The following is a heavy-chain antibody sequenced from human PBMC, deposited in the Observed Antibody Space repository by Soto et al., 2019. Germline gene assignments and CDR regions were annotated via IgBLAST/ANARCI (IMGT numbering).Heavy chain of an antibody. J-gene: IGHJ4*02. CDR1: GFTFNNYA. V-gene: IGHV3-23*01. Sequence: GGSLRLSCAASGFTFNNYAMNWVRQAPGMGLEWVATISNTGGGTYYADSVKGRFTISRDNSKNTLYLQMSSLRVEDTAVYYCAKDRLAGNFDDWGQRTQVTVSS. CDR3: AKDRLAGNFDD. CDR2: ISNTGGGT.